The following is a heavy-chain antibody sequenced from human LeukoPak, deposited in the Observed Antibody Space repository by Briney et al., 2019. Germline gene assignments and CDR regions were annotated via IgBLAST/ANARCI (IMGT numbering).Heavy chain of an antibody. D-gene: IGHD6-6*01. CDR1: GFSLSTSGVG. CDR2: IYWDDDN. V-gene: IGHV2-5*02. Sequence: SGPTLVKPTQTLTLTCTFSGFSLSTSGVGVGWVRQSPGKVLEWLALIYWDDDNRYNPSLQSRLAITKDTSKNQVALTMTNLDPPDTATYYCAHRRGVATREGVFYFFDNWGQGILVSVSS. CDR3: AHRRGVATREGVFYFFDN. J-gene: IGHJ4*02.